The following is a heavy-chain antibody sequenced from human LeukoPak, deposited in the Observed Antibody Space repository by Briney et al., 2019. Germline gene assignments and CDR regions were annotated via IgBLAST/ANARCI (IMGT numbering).Heavy chain of an antibody. Sequence: ASVKVSCKASGYTFTGYYMHWVRQAPGQGLEWMGRINPNSGGTNYAQKFQGRVTMTRDTSFSTAYRELSRLRSDDTAVYYCARGGVVVIGDFDYWGQGTLVTVSS. D-gene: IGHD3-22*01. CDR1: GYTFTGYY. CDR2: INPNSGGT. J-gene: IGHJ4*02. CDR3: ARGGVVVIGDFDY. V-gene: IGHV1-2*06.